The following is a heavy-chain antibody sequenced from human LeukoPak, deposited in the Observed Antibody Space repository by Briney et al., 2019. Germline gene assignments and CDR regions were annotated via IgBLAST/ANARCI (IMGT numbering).Heavy chain of an antibody. Sequence: PGRSLRLSCAASGFTSSSHGMHWVRQAPGKGLEWVAVIWNDGSNTYHADSVKGRFTISRDNSKNTLYLQMNSLRAEDTAVYYCARDRGSRWFGPIDYWGQGTLVTVSS. V-gene: IGHV3-33*01. J-gene: IGHJ4*02. CDR3: ARDRGSRWFGPIDY. D-gene: IGHD6-13*01. CDR2: IWNDGSNT. CDR1: GFTSSSHG.